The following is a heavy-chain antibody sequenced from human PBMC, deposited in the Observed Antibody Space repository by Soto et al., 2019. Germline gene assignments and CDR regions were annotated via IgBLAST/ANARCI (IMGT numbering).Heavy chain of an antibody. CDR2: ISYDGSNK. Sequence: PGGALRLCCAASGFIFSSYAMHWVRQAPGKGLEWVAVISYDGSNKYYADSVKGRFTISRDNSKNTLYLQMSSLRAEDTAVYYCARDPXPLWLVYDAFHIWGPGTMVTVSS. CDR3: ARDPXPLWLVYDAFHI. D-gene: IGHD5-18*01. V-gene: IGHV3-30-3*01. CDR1: GFIFSSYA. J-gene: IGHJ3*02.